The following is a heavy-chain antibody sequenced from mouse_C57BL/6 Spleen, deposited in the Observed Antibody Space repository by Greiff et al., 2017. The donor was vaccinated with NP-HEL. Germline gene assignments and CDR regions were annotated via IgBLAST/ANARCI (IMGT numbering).Heavy chain of an antibody. CDR3: TKGYGSRECY. Sequence: VHVKQSGAELVRPGASVKLSCTASGFNIKDDYMHWVKQRPEQGLEWIGWIDPENGDTEYASKFQGKATITADTSSNTAYLQLSSLTSEDTAVYYCTKGYGSRECYWGQGTTLTVSS. CDR2: IDPENGDT. D-gene: IGHD1-1*01. V-gene: IGHV14-4*01. CDR1: GFNIKDDY. J-gene: IGHJ2*01.